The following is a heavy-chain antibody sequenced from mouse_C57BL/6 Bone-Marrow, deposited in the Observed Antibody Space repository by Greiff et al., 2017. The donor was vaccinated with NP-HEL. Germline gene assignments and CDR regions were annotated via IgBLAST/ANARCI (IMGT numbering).Heavy chain of an antibody. Sequence: EVQGVESGGGLVTPCLSLTLSCASSFFPFRDSLLPFFLPSPQPVLEWVASISSFLLPLYYADTVKGRFTISRDNAKNTLFLQMTSLRSEDTAMYYCARGCYGSSYYAWFAYWGQGTLVTVSA. V-gene: IGHV5-17*01. CDR3: ARGCYGSSYYAWFAY. J-gene: IGHJ3*01. D-gene: IGHD1-1*01. CDR1: FFPFRDSL. CDR2: ISSFLLPL.